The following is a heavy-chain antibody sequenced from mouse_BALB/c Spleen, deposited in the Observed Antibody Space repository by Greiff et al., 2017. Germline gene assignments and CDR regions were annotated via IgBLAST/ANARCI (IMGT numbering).Heavy chain of an antibody. CDR2: IWAGGST. V-gene: IGHV2-9*02. CDR3: ARDRDYYGSTFAY. J-gene: IGHJ3*01. D-gene: IGHD1-1*01. Sequence: VQLQQSGPGLVAPSQSLSITCTVSGFSLTSYGVHWVRQPPGKGLEWLGVIWAGGSTNYNSALMSRLSISKDNSKSQVFLKMNSLQTDDTAMYYCARDRDYYGSTFAYWGQGTLVTVSA. CDR1: GFSLTSYG.